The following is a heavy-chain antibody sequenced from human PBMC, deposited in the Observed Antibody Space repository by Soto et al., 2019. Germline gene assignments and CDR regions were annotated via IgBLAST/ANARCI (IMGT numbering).Heavy chain of an antibody. Sequence: GGSLRLSCAASGFTFNTYDMNWVRQAPGKGLEWVSSISSSDYYIYYADAVKGRFTITRDNAKNSLFLQMNSLRAEDTAVFYCARGENNIAVEPARFDPSGQGTLVTVSS. J-gene: IGHJ5*02. CDR3: ARGENNIAVEPARFDP. V-gene: IGHV3-21*01. CDR1: GFTFNTYD. CDR2: ISSSDYYI. D-gene: IGHD2-2*01.